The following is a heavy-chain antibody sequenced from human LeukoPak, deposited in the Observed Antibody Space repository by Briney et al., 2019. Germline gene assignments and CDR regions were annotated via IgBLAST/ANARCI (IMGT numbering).Heavy chain of an antibody. CDR1: GFTFSSYS. Sequence: PGGSLRLSCAASGFTFSSYSMNWVRQAPGKGLEWVSSISSSTNYIYYADSVKGRFTISRDNAKNSLYLQMNSLRAEDTAVYYCARAGLPYAFDIWGQGTMVTVSS. D-gene: IGHD5-12*01. CDR2: ISSSTNYI. CDR3: ARAGLPYAFDI. V-gene: IGHV3-21*01. J-gene: IGHJ3*02.